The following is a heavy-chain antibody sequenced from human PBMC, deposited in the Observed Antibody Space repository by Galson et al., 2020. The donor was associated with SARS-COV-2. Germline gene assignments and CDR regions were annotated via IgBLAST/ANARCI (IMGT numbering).Heavy chain of an antibody. Sequence: ESLKISCAAPGFTLSSYSMNWVRQAPGKGLEWVTYISSSSSYIYYADTVQGRFTISRDNAKNALYLQMNSLRAEDTAVYYCARGGLYGAYYYYMDVWGKGTTVTVSS. CDR3: ARGGLYGAYYYYMDV. V-gene: IGHV3-21*01. J-gene: IGHJ6*03. D-gene: IGHD3-16*01. CDR1: GFTLSSYS. CDR2: ISSSSSYI.